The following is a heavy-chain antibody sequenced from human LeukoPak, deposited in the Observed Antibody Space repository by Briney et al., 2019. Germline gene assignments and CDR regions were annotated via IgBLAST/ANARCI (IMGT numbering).Heavy chain of an antibody. CDR2: ISGSGGST. CDR3: AKEGIAATGTY. Sequence: GGSLRLSCAASGFTFSSFAMNWVRQAPGKGLEWVSTISGSGGSTYYADSVKGRFSISRDNSKNTLYLQMNSLRAEDTAVYFCAKEGIAATGTYWGQGTMVTVSS. D-gene: IGHD6-13*01. CDR1: GFTFSSFA. V-gene: IGHV3-23*01. J-gene: IGHJ4*02.